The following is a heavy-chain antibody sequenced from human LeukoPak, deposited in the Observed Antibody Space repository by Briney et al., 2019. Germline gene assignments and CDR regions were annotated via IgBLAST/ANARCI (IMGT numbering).Heavy chain of an antibody. D-gene: IGHD3-10*01. J-gene: IGHJ5*02. CDR2: IYYSGST. CDR3: ARDLPRGSGFDP. V-gene: IGHV4-59*01. Sequence: SETPSLTCTVSGGSISSYYWSWIRQPPGKGLEWIGYIYYSGSTNYNPSLKSRVTISVDTSKNQFSLKLSSVTAADTAVYYCARDLPRGSGFDPWGQGTLVTVSS. CDR1: GGSISSYY.